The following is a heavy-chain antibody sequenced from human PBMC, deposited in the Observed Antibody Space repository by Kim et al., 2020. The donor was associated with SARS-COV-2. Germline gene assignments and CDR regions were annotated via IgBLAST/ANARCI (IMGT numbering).Heavy chain of an antibody. CDR1: GGSISSYY. J-gene: IGHJ6*02. CDR2: IYYSGST. D-gene: IGHD3-3*01. V-gene: IGHV4-59*01. Sequence: SETLSLTCTVSGGSISSYYWSWIQQPPGKGLEWIGYIYYSGSTNYNPYLKSRVTISVDTSKNQFSLKLSSVTAADTAVYYCARGLYYDFWSGYYPNYYGMDGWCQGTTVNVSS. CDR3: ARGLYYDFWSGYYPNYYGMDG.